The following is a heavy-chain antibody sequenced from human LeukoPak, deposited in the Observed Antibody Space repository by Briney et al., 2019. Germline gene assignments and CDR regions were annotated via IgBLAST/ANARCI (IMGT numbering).Heavy chain of an antibody. CDR2: IVPVFGST. V-gene: IGHV1-69*06. D-gene: IGHD2-15*01. Sequence: SVKVSCRASGGTFKNFAINWVRQAPGQGLEWMGRIVPVFGSTNYTQKVQGRLKITADRSTGTAYMELRSLRPDDTAVYFCARDPATLGYCSGGDCYRYNWFGPWGQGTLVTVSS. CDR3: ARDPATLGYCSGGDCYRYNWFGP. J-gene: IGHJ5*02. CDR1: GGTFKNFA.